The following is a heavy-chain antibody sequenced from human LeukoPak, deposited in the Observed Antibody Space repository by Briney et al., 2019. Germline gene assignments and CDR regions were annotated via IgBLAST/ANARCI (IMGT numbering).Heavy chain of an antibody. CDR2: IYYSGST. Sequence: SETLSLTCTASGGSVNSGSYYWSWIRQPPGKGLEWIGFIYYSGSTNYNPSLKSRVNISLDTSKNQFSLKVSSVTAADTAVYYCARVHSFNWFDPWGQGTLVIVSS. V-gene: IGHV4-61*01. CDR1: GGSVNSGSYY. D-gene: IGHD2-15*01. J-gene: IGHJ5*02. CDR3: ARVHSFNWFDP.